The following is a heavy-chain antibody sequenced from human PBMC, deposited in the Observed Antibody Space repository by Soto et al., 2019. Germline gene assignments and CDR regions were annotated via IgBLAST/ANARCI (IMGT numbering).Heavy chain of an antibody. D-gene: IGHD6-13*01. CDR1: GFTFSNYA. Sequence: EVPLLESGGGLVQPEGSLRLSCAASGFTFSNYAVTWVRQAPGKGLEWVSTISGSGGSTYYADSVKGRFTISRDNSKNTLYLQMNSLRAEDTAVYYCAKDQGSSWYEIDYWGQGTLVTVSS. J-gene: IGHJ4*02. V-gene: IGHV3-23*01. CDR2: ISGSGGST. CDR3: AKDQGSSWYEIDY.